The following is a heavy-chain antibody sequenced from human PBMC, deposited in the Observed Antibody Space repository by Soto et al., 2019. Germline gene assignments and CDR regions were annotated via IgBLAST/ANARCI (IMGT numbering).Heavy chain of an antibody. Sequence: VQLVESGGGVVQPGRSLRLSCAASGFTFSDYAMHWVRQAPGKGLEWVAVVSHDGRNTHYADSVKGRFTISRDSSKNTVSREMTSLKAEDTAVYYGAKGVRQWLVTSVFNYWGQGALVTVSS. D-gene: IGHD6-19*01. V-gene: IGHV3-30*18. CDR1: GFTFSDYA. CDR2: VSHDGRNT. CDR3: AKGVRQWLVTSVFNY. J-gene: IGHJ4*02.